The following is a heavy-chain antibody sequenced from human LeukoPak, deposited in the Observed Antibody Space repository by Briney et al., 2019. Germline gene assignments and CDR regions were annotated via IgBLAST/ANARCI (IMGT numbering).Heavy chain of an antibody. Sequence: SETLSLTCTVSGGSISSYYWSCIRQPAGKGLEWIWRIYISGSTNYNPSLKSRVTMSVDTSKNQFSLKLSSVTAADTAVYYCARDNGGIAASYYFDYWGQGTLLTVSS. CDR3: ARDNGGIAASYYFDY. CDR2: IYISGST. J-gene: IGHJ4*02. D-gene: IGHD6-13*01. V-gene: IGHV4-4*07. CDR1: GGSISSYY.